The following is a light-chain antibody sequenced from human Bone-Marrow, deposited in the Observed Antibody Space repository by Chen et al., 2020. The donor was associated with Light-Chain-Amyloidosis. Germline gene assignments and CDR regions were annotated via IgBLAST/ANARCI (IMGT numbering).Light chain of an antibody. CDR1: QSVLYSSNNENY. J-gene: IGKJ3*01. CDR3: QQYYSTPFT. Sequence: DFVMTQSPDSLAVSLGERATINCKSSQSVLYSSNNENYLAWYQQKPGQPPKLLIRWASTRESGVPDRFSGSGSETDFTLTISSPQAEDVAVYYCQQYYSTPFTFGPGTKVDIK. V-gene: IGKV4-1*01. CDR2: WAS.